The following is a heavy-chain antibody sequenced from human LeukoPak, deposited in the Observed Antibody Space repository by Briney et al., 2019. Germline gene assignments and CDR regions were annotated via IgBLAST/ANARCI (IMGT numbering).Heavy chain of an antibody. CDR1: GFTFNTCW. V-gene: IGHV3-7*01. CDR3: TSWGDTTAEYFQR. Sequence: GRSLRLSCVVSGFTFNTCWMNWVRQAPGNGLEWVAHINPDGRDTYYVDSVKGRFTISRDNAQNSMYLQMNSLRVEDTAVYYCTSWGDTTAEYFQRWGQGTLVTVSS. CDR2: INPDGRDT. D-gene: IGHD2-21*02. J-gene: IGHJ1*01.